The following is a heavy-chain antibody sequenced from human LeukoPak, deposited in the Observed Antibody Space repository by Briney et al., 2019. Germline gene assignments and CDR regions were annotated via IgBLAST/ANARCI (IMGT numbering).Heavy chain of an antibody. Sequence: PGGSLRLSCAASGFTFSSYSMYWVRQAPGKGLEWVSSISSSSSYIYYADSVKGRFTISRDNAKNSLYLQMNSLRAEDTAVYYCARGGQSITIFGVVSSPSDYWGQGTLVTVSS. CDR3: ARGGQSITIFGVVSSPSDY. CDR1: GFTFSSYS. CDR2: ISSSSSYI. J-gene: IGHJ4*02. V-gene: IGHV3-21*01. D-gene: IGHD3-3*01.